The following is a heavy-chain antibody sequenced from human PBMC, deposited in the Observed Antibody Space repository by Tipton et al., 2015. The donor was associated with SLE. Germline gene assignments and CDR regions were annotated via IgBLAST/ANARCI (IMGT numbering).Heavy chain of an antibody. J-gene: IGHJ3*02. CDR1: GGSISSSSYF. Sequence: GLVKPSETLSLTCTVSGGSISSSSYFWSWIRQPPGKGLEWIGYIYYSGSTNYNPSPKSRVTISVDTSKNQFSLKLSSVTAADTAVYYCARHSASVYDAFDIWGQGTMVTVSS. CDR3: ARHSASVYDAFDI. D-gene: IGHD2-21*01. V-gene: IGHV4-61*01. CDR2: IYYSGST.